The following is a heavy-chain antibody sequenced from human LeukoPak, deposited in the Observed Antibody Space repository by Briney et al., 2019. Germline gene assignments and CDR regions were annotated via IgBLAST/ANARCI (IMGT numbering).Heavy chain of an antibody. D-gene: IGHD3-10*01. CDR3: AREESIGSYQFLHDS. CDR1: GGTFSSYA. V-gene: IGHV1-18*01. J-gene: IGHJ4*02. Sequence: VASVKVSCKASGGTFSSYAISWVRQAPGQGLEWMGWISPYNDNKKFLQKLQGRVTMTTDTSTSTAYMELRSLTSDDTAIYYCAREESIGSYQFLHDSWGQGTLVTVSS. CDR2: ISPYNDNK.